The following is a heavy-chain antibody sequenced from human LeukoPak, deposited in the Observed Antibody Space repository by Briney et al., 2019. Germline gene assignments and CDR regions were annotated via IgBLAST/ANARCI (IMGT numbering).Heavy chain of an antibody. CDR1: GFIFSNFV. CDR3: ARDHYFKIDY. V-gene: IGHV3-74*01. Sequence: GGSLRLSCAASGFIFSNFVMHWVRQAPGKGLVWVSRIPTDETPTNYADSVQGRFTISRDNTKNTLYLQMNNLRAEDTAVYYCARDHYFKIDYWGQGTLVTVSS. CDR2: IPTDETPT. J-gene: IGHJ4*02. D-gene: IGHD3-10*01.